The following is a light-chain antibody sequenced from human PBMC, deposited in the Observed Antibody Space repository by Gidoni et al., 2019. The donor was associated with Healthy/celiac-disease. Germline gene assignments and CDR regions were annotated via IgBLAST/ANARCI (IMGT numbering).Light chain of an antibody. CDR1: QSISSR. V-gene: IGKV1-5*03. CDR2: KAS. Sequence: DIHMTKSPSTLSASVGDSVTLTCRASQSISSRLAWYQQKPGKAPKLLIYKASSLESGVPSRFSGSGSGTEFTLTISSLQPDDFATYYCQQYNSYSWTFGQGTKVEIK. J-gene: IGKJ1*01. CDR3: QQYNSYSWT.